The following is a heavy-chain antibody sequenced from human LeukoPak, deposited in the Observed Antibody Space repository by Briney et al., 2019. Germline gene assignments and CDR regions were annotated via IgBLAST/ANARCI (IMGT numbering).Heavy chain of an antibody. Sequence: GGSLRLSCAASGFTVSSNYMSWVRQAPGKGLEWVSVIYSGGSTYYADSVKGRFTISRDNSKNTLYLQMNSLRAEDTAVCFCARGNTAMVSDAFDIWGQGTMVTVSS. J-gene: IGHJ3*02. CDR1: GFTVSSNY. D-gene: IGHD5-18*01. V-gene: IGHV3-53*01. CDR2: IYSGGST. CDR3: ARGNTAMVSDAFDI.